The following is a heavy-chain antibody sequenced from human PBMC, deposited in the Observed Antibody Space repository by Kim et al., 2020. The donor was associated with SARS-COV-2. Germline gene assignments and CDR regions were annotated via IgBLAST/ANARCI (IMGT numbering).Heavy chain of an antibody. Sequence: SVKVSCKASGGTFSSYAISWVRQAPGQGLEWMGGIIPIFGTANYAQKFQGRVTITADESTSTAYMELSSLRSEDTAVYYCARDQTSWYYYGSGSYYPDMDVWGQGTTVTVSS. V-gene: IGHV1-69*13. J-gene: IGHJ6*02. CDR2: IIPIFGTA. D-gene: IGHD3-10*01. CDR1: GGTFSSYA. CDR3: ARDQTSWYYYGSGSYYPDMDV.